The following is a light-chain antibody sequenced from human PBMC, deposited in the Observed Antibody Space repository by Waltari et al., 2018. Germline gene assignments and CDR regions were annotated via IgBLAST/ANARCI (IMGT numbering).Light chain of an antibody. J-gene: IGKJ1*01. CDR2: SAS. Sequence: EIVLTQSPATLSLSPGEMATLSCKASQSVSSYLAWYQQKPGQAPRLLIYSASNMATGLPARFSGSGSGTDFTLTISSLEPEDFAVYYCQQRSNWPRTFGQGTKVEI. CDR1: QSVSSY. CDR3: QQRSNWPRT. V-gene: IGKV3-11*01.